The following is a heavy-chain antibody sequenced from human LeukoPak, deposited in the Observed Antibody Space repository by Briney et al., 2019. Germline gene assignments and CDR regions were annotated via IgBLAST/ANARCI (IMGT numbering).Heavy chain of an antibody. CDR1: GGSISSYY. V-gene: IGHV4-59*12. D-gene: IGHD2-21*02. CDR2: IYYSGST. J-gene: IGHJ3*02. Sequence: SETLSLTCTVSGGSISSYYWSWIRQPPGKGLEWIGYIYYSGSTNYNPSLKSRVTISVDTSKNQFSLKLSSVTAADTAVYYCARDNGVVVTLPRAPCAFDIWGQGTMVTVSS. CDR3: ARDNGVVVTLPRAPCAFDI.